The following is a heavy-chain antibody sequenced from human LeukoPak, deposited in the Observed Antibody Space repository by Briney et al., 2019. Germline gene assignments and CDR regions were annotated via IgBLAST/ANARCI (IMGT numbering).Heavy chain of an antibody. J-gene: IGHJ1*01. CDR3: AAPYCSSTSCLEYFQH. Sequence: ASVKVSCKASGYTFTGYYMHWVRQAPGQGLEWMGWINPNSGGTNYAQKFQGRVTMTRDTSISTAYMELSRLRSGDTAVYYCAAPYCSSTSCLEYFQHWGQGTLVTVSS. CDR2: INPNSGGT. CDR1: GYTFTGYY. D-gene: IGHD2-2*01. V-gene: IGHV1-2*02.